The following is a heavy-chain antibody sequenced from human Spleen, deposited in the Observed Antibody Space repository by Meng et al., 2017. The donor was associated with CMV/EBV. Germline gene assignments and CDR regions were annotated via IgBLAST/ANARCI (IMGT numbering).Heavy chain of an antibody. Sequence: GESLKISCTASGFTFSSYWMHWVRQAPGKGLVWVSRINSDGSSTSYADSVKGRFTISRDNAKNTLYLQMNSLRAEDTAVYYCARDNYDFWNGPYYFDNWGQGTLVTVSS. CDR3: ARDNYDFWNGPYYFDN. V-gene: IGHV3-74*01. J-gene: IGHJ4*02. CDR1: GFTFSSYW. D-gene: IGHD3-3*01. CDR2: INSDGSST.